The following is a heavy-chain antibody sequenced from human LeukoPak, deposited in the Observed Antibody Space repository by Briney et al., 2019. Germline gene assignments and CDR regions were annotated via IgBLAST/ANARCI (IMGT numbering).Heavy chain of an antibody. J-gene: IGHJ4*02. CDR1: RFTISRYA. CDR3: ATRGQSYAISFDY. Sequence: GGSLRLSCAASRFTISRYAMRWVRQAPGKGLEWVAGFANAGDTAYYPDSVKGRFSISRDNSRNTLHLHMNSLRAEDTALYYCATRGQSYAISFDYWGQGTLVTVSS. CDR2: FANAGDTA. V-gene: IGHV3-23*01. D-gene: IGHD5-18*01.